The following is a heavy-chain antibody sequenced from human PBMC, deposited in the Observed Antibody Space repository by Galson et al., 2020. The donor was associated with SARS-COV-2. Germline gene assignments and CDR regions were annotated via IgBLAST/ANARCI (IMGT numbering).Heavy chain of an antibody. D-gene: IGHD3-9*01. Sequence: GASMKISCKGSGYSFTSYWIGWVRPMPGKRLEWMCIISSGDSDTRSNPSFQGQVTISDARTTSTAYLQRSKLKASDTAMYYCARQGWRDLLTAYKPLWYFDLWGRGTLVTVSS. CDR2: ISSGDSDT. J-gene: IGHJ2*01. CDR3: ARQGWRDLLTAYKPLWYFDL. V-gene: IGHV5-51*01. CDR1: GYSFTSYW.